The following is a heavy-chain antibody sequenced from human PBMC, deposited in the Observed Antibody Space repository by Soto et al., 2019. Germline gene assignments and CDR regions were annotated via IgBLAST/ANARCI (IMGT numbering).Heavy chain of an antibody. CDR1: GGTFSSYA. CDR2: IIPIFGTA. J-gene: IGHJ3*02. Sequence: SVKVSCKASGGTFSSYAISWVRQAPGQGLQWMGGIIPIFGTANYAQKFQGRVTITADESTSTAYMELSSLRSEDTAVYYCARELEQAGAFDIWGQGTMVTVSS. V-gene: IGHV1-69*13. D-gene: IGHD1-1*01. CDR3: ARELEQAGAFDI.